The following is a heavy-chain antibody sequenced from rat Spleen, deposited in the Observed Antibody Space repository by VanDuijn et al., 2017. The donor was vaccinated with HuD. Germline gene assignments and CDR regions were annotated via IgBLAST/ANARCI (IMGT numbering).Heavy chain of an antibody. CDR2: ITYDGSNP. CDR1: GITFSDYN. V-gene: IGHV5-7*01. CDR3: ARHLLNTDYVMDA. D-gene: IGHD2-1*01. Sequence: EVQLVESGGGLVQPGRSLKLSCAASGITFSDYNMVWVRQAPKKGLEWVATITYDGSNPYYRDSVKGRFTISRDNAKSTLYLQMDSLRSEDTATYYCARHLLNTDYVMDAWGQGVSVTFSS. J-gene: IGHJ4*01.